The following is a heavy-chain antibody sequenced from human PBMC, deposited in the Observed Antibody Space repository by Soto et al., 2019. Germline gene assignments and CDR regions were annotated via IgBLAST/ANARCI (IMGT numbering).Heavy chain of an antibody. CDR2: IYYSGST. CDR1: GGSISSYY. Sequence: SETLSLTCTVSGGSISSYYWSWIRQPPGKGLEWIGYIYYSGSTNYNPSLKSRVTISVDTSKNQFPLKLSSVTAADTAVYYCARDVGYCISTSCYSWFDPWGQGTLVTVSS. D-gene: IGHD2-2*02. J-gene: IGHJ5*02. CDR3: ARDVGYCISTSCYSWFDP. V-gene: IGHV4-59*01.